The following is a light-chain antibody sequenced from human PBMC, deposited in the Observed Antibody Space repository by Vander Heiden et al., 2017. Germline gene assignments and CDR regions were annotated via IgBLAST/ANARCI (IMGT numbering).Light chain of an antibody. CDR2: EVS. CDR3: SSYTSSSTWV. V-gene: IGLV2-14*01. CDR1: SSDVGGYNY. Sequence: QSALNQPASVSGSPGQSITISCTGTSSDVGGYNYVSWYQQHPGKAPKLMIYEVSNRPSGVSNRFFGSKSGNTASLTISGLQAEDEADYYCSSYTSSSTWVIGGGTKLTVL. J-gene: IGLJ3*02.